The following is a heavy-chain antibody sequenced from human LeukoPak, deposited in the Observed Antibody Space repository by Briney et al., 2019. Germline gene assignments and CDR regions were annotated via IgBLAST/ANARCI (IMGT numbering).Heavy chain of an antibody. CDR2: ISWNSGSI. D-gene: IGHD4-17*01. Sequence: GRSLRLSCAASGFTFDDYAMHWVRQAPGKGLEWVSGISWNSGSIGYADSVKGRFTISRDNAKNSLYLQMNSLRAEDTALYYCAKGGGDYALLEGPKDYWGQGTLVTVSS. CDR3: AKGGGDYALLEGPKDY. CDR1: GFTFDDYA. V-gene: IGHV3-9*01. J-gene: IGHJ4*02.